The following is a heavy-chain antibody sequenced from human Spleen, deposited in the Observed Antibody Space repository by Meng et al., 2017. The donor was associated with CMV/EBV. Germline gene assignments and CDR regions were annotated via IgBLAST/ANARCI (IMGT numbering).Heavy chain of an antibody. CDR1: GGSISSSSYY. D-gene: IGHD5-12*01. CDR2: IYYSGST. V-gene: IGHV4-39*01. CDR3: ARLSSGYDGGEGY. J-gene: IGHJ4*02. Sequence: GSLRLSCTVSGGSISSSSYYWGWIRQPPGKGPEWIGSIYYSGSTYYNPSLKSRVTISVDTSKNQFSLKLSSVTAADTAVYYCARLSSGYDGGEGYWGQGTLVTVSS.